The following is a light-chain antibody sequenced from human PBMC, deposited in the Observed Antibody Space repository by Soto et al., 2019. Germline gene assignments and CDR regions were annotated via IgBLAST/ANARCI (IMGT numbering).Light chain of an antibody. V-gene: IGKV3-20*01. J-gene: IGKJ4*01. CDR3: KQYGSPTLT. CDR2: GAS. CDR1: ESVSSSY. Sequence: EIVLTQSPGTLSLSPGESATLSCRASESVSSSYLAWYKQKPGQAPRLLIYGASSRATGIPDRFSGSGSGTDFTLNIRRLETEEFAVYDCKQYGSPTLTFGEGTKVEIK.